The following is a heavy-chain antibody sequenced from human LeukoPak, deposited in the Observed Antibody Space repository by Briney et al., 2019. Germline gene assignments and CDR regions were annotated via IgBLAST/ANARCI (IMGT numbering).Heavy chain of an antibody. CDR1: GFTFSSYW. J-gene: IGHJ6*02. CDR2: INHNGNVN. V-gene: IGHV3-7*03. CDR3: ARGGGLDV. Sequence: GGSLRLSCAASGFTFSSYWMNWARQAPGKGLEWVASINHNGNVNYYVDSVKGRFTISRDNAKISLYLQMSNLRAEDTAVYFCARGGGLDVWGQGATVTVSS. D-gene: IGHD3-16*01.